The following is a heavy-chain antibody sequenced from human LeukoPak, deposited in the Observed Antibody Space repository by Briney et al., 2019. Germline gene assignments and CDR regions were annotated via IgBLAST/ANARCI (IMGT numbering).Heavy chain of an antibody. CDR3: ARVSNAYDYYYMDV. CDR1: GFTFSSYG. Sequence: GGSLRLSCAASGFTFSSYGMHWVRQAPGKGLEWVSYISSSSSSIYYADSVKGRFTISRDNAKNSLYLQMNSLRAEDTAVYYCARVSNAYDYYYMDVWGKGTTVTVSS. CDR2: ISSSSSSI. D-gene: IGHD2-8*01. J-gene: IGHJ6*03. V-gene: IGHV3-48*01.